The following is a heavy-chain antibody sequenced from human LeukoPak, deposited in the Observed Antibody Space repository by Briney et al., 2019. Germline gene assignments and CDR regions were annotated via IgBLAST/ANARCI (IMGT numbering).Heavy chain of an antibody. CDR3: ARNRGSEVDY. CDR2: INSIGTTI. CDR1: GFSFSSYE. D-gene: IGHD2-15*01. J-gene: IGHJ4*02. Sequence: GGSLRLSCAASGFSFSSYEMNWVRQALGKGPEWISYINSIGTTIYYADSVKGRFTVSRDNAKSSLYLQTSSLRVEDTAVYYCARNRGSEVDYWGQGTLVTVSS. V-gene: IGHV3-48*03.